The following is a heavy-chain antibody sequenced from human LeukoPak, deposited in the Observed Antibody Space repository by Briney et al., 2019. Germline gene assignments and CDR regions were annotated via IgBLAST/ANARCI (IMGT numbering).Heavy chain of an antibody. Sequence: SGTLSLTCAVSGYSISSGYYWGWIRQPPGKGLEWTGSIYHSGNTYYNPSLKSRVTISVDTSKNQFSLKLSSVTAADTAVYYCARGPITMVRGVLPALYWFDPWGQGTLVTVSS. CDR3: ARGPITMVRGVLPALYWFDP. D-gene: IGHD3-10*01. CDR2: IYHSGNT. CDR1: GYSISSGYY. J-gene: IGHJ5*02. V-gene: IGHV4-38-2*01.